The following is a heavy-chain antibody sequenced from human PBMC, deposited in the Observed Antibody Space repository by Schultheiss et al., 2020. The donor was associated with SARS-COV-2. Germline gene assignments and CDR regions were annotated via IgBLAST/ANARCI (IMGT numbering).Heavy chain of an antibody. D-gene: IGHD6-6*01. V-gene: IGHV3-53*05. CDR2: IYSGGST. CDR1: GFTVSSNY. J-gene: IGHJ6*02. Sequence: GGSLRLSCAASGFTVSSNYMSWVRQAPGKGLEWVSVIYSGGSTYYADSVKGRFTISRDNSKNTLYLQMNSLRAEDTALYYCAKDLEQLARNGMDVWGQGTTVTVSS. CDR3: AKDLEQLARNGMDV.